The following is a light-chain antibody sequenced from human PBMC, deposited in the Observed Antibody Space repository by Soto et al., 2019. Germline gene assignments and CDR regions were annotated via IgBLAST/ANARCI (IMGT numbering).Light chain of an antibody. CDR3: STWDDSLDGVV. J-gene: IGLJ2*01. CDR1: SSNIGSNS. CDR2: GNN. V-gene: IGLV1-44*01. Sequence: QSLLTQPPSESGAPGQRVTISCSGSSSNIGSNSVNWYQQVAGTAPKLLIYGNNQRPSGVPHRFSDSKSGTSASLAISGLQSEDEADYYCSTWDDSLDGVVFGGGTKVTVL.